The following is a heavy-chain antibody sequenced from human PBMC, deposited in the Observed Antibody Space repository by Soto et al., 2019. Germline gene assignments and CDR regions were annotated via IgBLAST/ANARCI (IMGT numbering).Heavy chain of an antibody. CDR3: ARGDFSPAGRWDV. J-gene: IGHJ6*02. CDR1: GYSISSGHY. D-gene: IGHD3-3*01. CDR2: IYHSGTT. Sequence: PSETLSLTCAVSGYSISSGHYWGWIRQPPGKGLEWIGSIYHSGTTYYNRSLKSRVTVLVDTSKNQFSLKLTSVRSADTAVYYCARGDFSPAGRWDVWGQGTTVTAP. V-gene: IGHV4-38-2*01.